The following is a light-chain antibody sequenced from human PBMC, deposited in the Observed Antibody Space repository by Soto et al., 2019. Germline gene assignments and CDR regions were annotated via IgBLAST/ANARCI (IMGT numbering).Light chain of an antibody. CDR2: AAS. CDR1: QGVSSW. J-gene: IGKJ4*01. CDR3: QQASKVPLT. V-gene: IGKV1D-12*01. Sequence: DIQMTQSPSSLSSSVGYIVTITCRSSQGVSSWLAWYQQKPGKAPRLLIYAASSLQGGVPSRFSGSGFGTNFTLTISSLQPEDFETYYCQQASKVPLTFGGGTKVDIK.